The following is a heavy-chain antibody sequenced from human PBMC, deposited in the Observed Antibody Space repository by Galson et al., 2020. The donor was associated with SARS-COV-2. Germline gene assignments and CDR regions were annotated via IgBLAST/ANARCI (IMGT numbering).Heavy chain of an antibody. J-gene: IGHJ4*02. Sequence: SETLSLTCTVSGYSISSGYYWGSIRQPPGKGLEWIGSIYHSGSTYYNPSLKSRVTISVDTSKNQFSLKLSSVTAADTAVYYCATARGVGATIDYWGQGTLVTVSS. CDR3: ATARGVGATIDY. CDR1: GYSISSGYY. D-gene: IGHD1-26*01. CDR2: IYHSGST. V-gene: IGHV4-38-2*02.